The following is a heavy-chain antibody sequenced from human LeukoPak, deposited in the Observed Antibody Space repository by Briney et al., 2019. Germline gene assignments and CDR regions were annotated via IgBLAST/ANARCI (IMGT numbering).Heavy chain of an antibody. J-gene: IGHJ4*02. CDR3: ARGQQLVRFDY. Sequence: TSETLSLTCTVSGGSISSYYWSWIRQPPGKGLEWIGYIYYSGSTNYNPSLKSRVTISVDTSKNQFSLKLSSVTAADTAVYYCARGQQLVRFDYWGQGTLVTVSS. CDR2: IYYSGST. V-gene: IGHV4-59*01. CDR1: GGSISSYY. D-gene: IGHD6-13*01.